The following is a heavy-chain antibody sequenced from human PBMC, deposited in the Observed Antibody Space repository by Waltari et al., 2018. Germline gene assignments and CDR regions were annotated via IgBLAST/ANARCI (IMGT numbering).Heavy chain of an antibody. Sequence: WVSRINSDGSSTSYADSVKGRFTISRDNAKNTLYLQMNSLRAEDTAVYYCARDPTWSFYDFWIHGMDVWGQGTTVTVSS. J-gene: IGHJ6*02. V-gene: IGHV3-74*01. D-gene: IGHD3-3*01. CDR2: INSDGSST. CDR3: ARDPTWSFYDFWIHGMDV.